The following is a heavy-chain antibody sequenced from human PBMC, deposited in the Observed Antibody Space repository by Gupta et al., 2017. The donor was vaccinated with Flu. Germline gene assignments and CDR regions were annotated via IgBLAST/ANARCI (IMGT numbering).Heavy chain of an antibody. CDR2: MNPNSGNT. CDR3: ARELKGYCSSTSCYTGYYYYGMDV. D-gene: IGHD2-2*02. V-gene: IGHV1-8*01. J-gene: IGHJ6*02. Sequence: QVQLVQSGAEVKKPGASVKVSCKASGYTFTSYDINWVRQATGQGLEWMGWMNPNSGNTGYAQKFQGRVTMTRNTSISTAYMELSSLRSEDTAVYYCARELKGYCSSTSCYTGYYYYGMDVWGQGTTATVSS. CDR1: GYTFTSYD.